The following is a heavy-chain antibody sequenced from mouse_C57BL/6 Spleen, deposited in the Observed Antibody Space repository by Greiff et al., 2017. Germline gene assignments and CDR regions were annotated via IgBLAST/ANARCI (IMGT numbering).Heavy chain of an antibody. Sequence: EVQLQQSGPELVKPGASVKISCKASGYTFTDYYMNWVKQSHGKSLEWIGDINPNNGGTSYNQKFKGKATLTVDKSSSTAYMELRSLTSEDSAVYYCARDYYGSENYAMDYWGQGTSVTVSS. J-gene: IGHJ4*01. CDR3: ARDYYGSENYAMDY. V-gene: IGHV1-26*01. CDR2: INPNNGGT. CDR1: GYTFTDYY. D-gene: IGHD1-1*01.